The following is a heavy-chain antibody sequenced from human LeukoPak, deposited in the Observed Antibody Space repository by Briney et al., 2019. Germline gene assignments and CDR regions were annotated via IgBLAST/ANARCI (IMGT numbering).Heavy chain of an antibody. CDR2: ISYDGSKT. D-gene: IGHD5-18*01. CDR3: AREVLDTAMALGY. CDR1: GFTFNIYA. V-gene: IGHV3-30-3*01. J-gene: IGHJ4*02. Sequence: GRSLRLSCAASGFTFNIYAMHWVRQAPGKGLEWVAVISYDGSKTYYADSVKGRFTISRDNSKNTLYLQMNSLKTEDTAVYYCAREVLDTAMALGYWGQGTLVTVSS.